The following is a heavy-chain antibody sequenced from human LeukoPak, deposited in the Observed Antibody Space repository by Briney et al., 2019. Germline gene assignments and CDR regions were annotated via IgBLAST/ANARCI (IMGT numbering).Heavy chain of an antibody. Sequence: PSETLSLTCAVYGGSFSGYYWGWIRQPPGKGLEWIGEINHSGSTNYNPSLKSRVTISVDTSKNQFSLKLSSVTAADTAVYYCARDLGWLQFYYWGQGTLVTVSS. CDR3: ARDLGWLQFYY. CDR2: INHSGST. D-gene: IGHD5-24*01. CDR1: GGSFSGYY. J-gene: IGHJ4*02. V-gene: IGHV4-34*01.